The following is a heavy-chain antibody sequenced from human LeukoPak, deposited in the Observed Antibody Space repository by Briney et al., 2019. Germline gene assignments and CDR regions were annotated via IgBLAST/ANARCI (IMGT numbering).Heavy chain of an antibody. D-gene: IGHD3-10*01. CDR1: GYTFTSYY. V-gene: IGHV1-46*01. CDR3: VYGSGSLLIRFDY. J-gene: IGHJ4*02. Sequence: ASVKVSCKASGYTFTSYYMHWVRQAPGQGLEWMGIINPSGGSTSYAQKFQGRVTMTRDTSTSTVYMEPSSLRSEDTAVYYCVYGSGSLLIRFDYWGQGTLVTVSS. CDR2: INPSGGST.